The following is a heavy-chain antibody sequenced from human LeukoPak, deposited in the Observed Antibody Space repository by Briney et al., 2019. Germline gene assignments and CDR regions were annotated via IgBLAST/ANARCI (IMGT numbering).Heavy chain of an antibody. V-gene: IGHV4-39*01. CDR3: ARLRPANWNYHRPDYYYMDV. D-gene: IGHD1-7*01. J-gene: IGHJ6*03. CDR2: IYYSGST. CDR1: GGSISSSGYY. Sequence: PSETLSLTCTVSGGSISSSGYYWGWIRQPPGKGLEWIGSIYYSGSTYYNPSLKSRVTISVDTSKNQLSLKLSSVTAADTAVYYCARLRPANWNYHRPDYYYMDVWGKGTTVTVSS.